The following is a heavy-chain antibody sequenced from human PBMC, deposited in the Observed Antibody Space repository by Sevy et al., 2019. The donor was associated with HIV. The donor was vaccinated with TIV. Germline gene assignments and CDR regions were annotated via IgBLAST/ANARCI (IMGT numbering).Heavy chain of an antibody. Sequence: GGSLRLSCAASGFTFDSYAMHWVRQVAGKGLEWVSTISGSGYATYYADSVKGRFIISRDTSRNTLYLQMNSLRVEDSAVYFCAKDRVTVFGVVVTFDSWRQGTLVTVSS. CDR3: AKDRVTVFGVVVTFDS. J-gene: IGHJ4*02. V-gene: IGHV3-23*01. D-gene: IGHD3-3*01. CDR2: ISGSGYAT. CDR1: GFTFDSYA.